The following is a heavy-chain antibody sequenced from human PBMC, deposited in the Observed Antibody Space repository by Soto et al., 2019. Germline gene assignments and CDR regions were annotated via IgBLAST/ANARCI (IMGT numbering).Heavy chain of an antibody. CDR1: GGSISGYY. CDR3: ASLNFDILTGYYAFDL. V-gene: IGHV4-59*08. D-gene: IGHD3-9*01. CDR2: ISYSGST. J-gene: IGHJ3*01. Sequence: PSETLSLTCTVSGGSISGYYGSWIRQSPEKGLEYIGYISYSGSTNYNPSLKSRVTTSLDTSKNQFSLKLSSVTAADTAIYYCASLNFDILTGYYAFDLWGQGTMVTVSS.